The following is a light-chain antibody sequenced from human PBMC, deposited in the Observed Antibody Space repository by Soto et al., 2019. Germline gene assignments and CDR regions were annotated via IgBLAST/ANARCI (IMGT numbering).Light chain of an antibody. J-gene: IGLJ3*02. CDR2: EVS. CDR3: SSYTSSSTRV. Sequence: QSALTQPASVSGSPGQSITISCTGTSSDVGGYNYVSWYQQHPGKAPKLMIYEVSNRPSGVSNRFSGSKSGNTASLTISGLQAEVEVDYCCSSYTSSSTRVFGGGTKLTVL. CDR1: SSDVGGYNY. V-gene: IGLV2-14*01.